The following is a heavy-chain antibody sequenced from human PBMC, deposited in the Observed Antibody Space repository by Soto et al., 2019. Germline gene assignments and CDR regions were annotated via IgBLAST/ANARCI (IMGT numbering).Heavy chain of an antibody. V-gene: IGHV3-74*01. CDR1: GFTFSSYW. J-gene: IGHJ4*02. CDR3: ARGIIPAAATEP. D-gene: IGHD6-13*01. Sequence: PGGSLRLSCAASGFTFSSYWMHWVRQAPGKGLVWVSRIKSDGSSTTYADSVKGRFTISRDNAKNTLYLQMNSLRAEDTAVYYCARGIIPAAATEPWGQGTQVTVSS. CDR2: IKSDGSST.